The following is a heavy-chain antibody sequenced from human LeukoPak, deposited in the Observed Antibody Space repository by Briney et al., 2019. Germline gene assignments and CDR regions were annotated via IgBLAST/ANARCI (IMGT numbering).Heavy chain of an antibody. CDR3: ARDQGYSYGHSFDY. Sequence: GGSLRLSCAVSGFTYSSHNMHWVRQAPGKGLEWVALISNDGSNQYYADSVKGRFTISRDNPKNTLYLQMNSLRAEDTAVYYCARDQGYSYGHSFDYWGQGTLVTVSS. D-gene: IGHD5-18*01. V-gene: IGHV3-30-3*01. J-gene: IGHJ4*02. CDR2: ISNDGSNQ. CDR1: GFTYSSHN.